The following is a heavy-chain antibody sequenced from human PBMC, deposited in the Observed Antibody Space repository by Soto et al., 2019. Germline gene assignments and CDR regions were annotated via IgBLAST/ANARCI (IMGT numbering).Heavy chain of an antibody. Sequence: PWWCXRLSWSAGGFSFIDYDISWIRHAPGKGLELISHISDSATTMYYADSVKGRFTISRYNARKSLFLHMNSLRAEDTAVYYCARPPAFLSSGLFKHWGRGTLV. D-gene: IGHD1-26*01. CDR2: ISDSATTM. CDR1: GFSFIDYD. J-gene: IGHJ4*01. CDR3: ARPPAFLSSGLFKH. V-gene: IGHV3-11*01.